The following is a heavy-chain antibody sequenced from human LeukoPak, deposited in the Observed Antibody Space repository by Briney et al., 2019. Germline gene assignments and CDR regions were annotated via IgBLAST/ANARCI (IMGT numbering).Heavy chain of an antibody. CDR1: GGSFSGYY. CDR2: INHSGST. Sequence: SETLSLTCAVYGGSFSGYYWSWIRQPPGKGLEWIGEINHSGSTNYNPSLKSRVTISVDTSKNQFSLKLSSVTAADTAVYYCARGAQGSYYYYYYMDVWGKGTAVTVSS. V-gene: IGHV4-34*01. J-gene: IGHJ6*03. CDR3: ARGAQGSYYYYYYMDV.